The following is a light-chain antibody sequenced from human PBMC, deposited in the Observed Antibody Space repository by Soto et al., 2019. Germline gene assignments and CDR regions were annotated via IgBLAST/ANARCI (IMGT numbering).Light chain of an antibody. CDR3: CSYAGSSTHVV. J-gene: IGLJ2*01. V-gene: IGLV2-23*01. CDR1: SSDVGSYNL. CDR2: EGS. Sequence: QSALTQPASVSGSPGQSITISCTGTSSDVGSYNLVSWYQQHPGKAPKLMIYEGSKRPSGVSNRFSGSKSGNTASLTSSGLQAEDEAEYYCCSYAGSSTHVVFGGGTQLTV.